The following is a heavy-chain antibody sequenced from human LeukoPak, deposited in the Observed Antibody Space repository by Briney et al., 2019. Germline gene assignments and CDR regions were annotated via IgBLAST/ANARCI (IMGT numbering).Heavy chain of an antibody. Sequence: PGGSLRLSCAASGFTFSSYWMSWVRQAPGKGLEWVANIKQDGSEKYYVDSVKGRFTISRDNAKNSLYLQMNSLRAEDTAVYYGARELGRYYMDVWGKGTTVTVSS. CDR2: IKQDGSEK. CDR3: ARELGRYYMDV. J-gene: IGHJ6*03. V-gene: IGHV3-7*01. CDR1: GFTFSSYW.